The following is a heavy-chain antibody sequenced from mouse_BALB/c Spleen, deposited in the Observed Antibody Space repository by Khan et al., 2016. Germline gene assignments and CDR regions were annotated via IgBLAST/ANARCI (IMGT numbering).Heavy chain of an antibody. J-gene: IGHJ4*01. V-gene: IGHV9-3*02. CDR2: INTNTGEP. CDR3: ARYDYARDY. D-gene: IGHD2-14*01. CDR1: GYTFTNYG. Sequence: QIQLVQSGPELKKPGETVKISCKASGYTFTNYGMNWVKQAPGKGLKWMGWINTNTGEPTYAEEFKGRFAFSLETSASTAYLQINNLKNEGTATYCCARYDYARDYWGQGTSVTVSS.